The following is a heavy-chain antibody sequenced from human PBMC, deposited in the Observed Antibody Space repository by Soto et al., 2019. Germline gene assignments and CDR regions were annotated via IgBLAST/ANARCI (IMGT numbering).Heavy chain of an antibody. J-gene: IGHJ6*02. CDR1: GGTFSSYA. V-gene: IGHV1-69*13. Sequence: SVKVSCKASGGTFSSYAISWVRQAPGQGLEWMGGIIPIFGTANYAQKFQGRVTITADESTSTAYMELSSLRSEDTAVYYCATDPYCGGDCSSGYGMDVWGQGTTVTVSS. CDR3: ATDPYCGGDCSSGYGMDV. CDR2: IIPIFGTA. D-gene: IGHD2-21*02.